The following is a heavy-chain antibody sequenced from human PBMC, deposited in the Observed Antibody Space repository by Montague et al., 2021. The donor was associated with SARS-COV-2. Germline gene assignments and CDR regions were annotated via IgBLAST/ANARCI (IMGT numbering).Heavy chain of an antibody. J-gene: IGHJ4*02. Sequence: SETLSLTCTVSGASISSRSYYWGWIRQPPGKGLEWIGFKYYSGSTYYNPTLKSRVTISVDTSKNQFSLKLSSVTAADTAVYYCATLPSSFTSFVVVQGYYFDDWGQGTLVTVSS. CDR2: KYYSGST. CDR3: ATLPSSFTSFVVVQGYYFDD. D-gene: IGHD3-3*01. V-gene: IGHV4-39*01. CDR1: GASISSRSYY.